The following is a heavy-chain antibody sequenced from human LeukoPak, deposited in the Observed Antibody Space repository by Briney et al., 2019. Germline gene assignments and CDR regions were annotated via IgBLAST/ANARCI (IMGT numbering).Heavy chain of an antibody. CDR3: AREYSSGWSGFDY. Sequence: PSETLSLTCTVSGGSIRSNYYWGWIRQPPGKGLEWIGSIYYSGNTYYNPSLKSRVTMSIDTSKNQFSLKLNSVTAADTALYYCAREYSSGWSGFDYWGQGTLVTVSS. CDR1: GGSIRSNYY. J-gene: IGHJ4*02. D-gene: IGHD6-19*01. CDR2: IYYSGNT. V-gene: IGHV4-39*07.